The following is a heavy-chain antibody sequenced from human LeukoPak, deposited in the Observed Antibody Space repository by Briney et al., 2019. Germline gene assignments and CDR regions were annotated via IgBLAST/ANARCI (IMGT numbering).Heavy chain of an antibody. CDR2: IRYDGSNK. D-gene: IGHD5-18*01. Sequence: PGGSLRLSCAASGFTFSSYGMHWVRQAPGKGLEWVAFIRYDGSNKYYADSVKGRFTISRDNSKNTLFLQMNSLRAEDTAVYYCANGQGYNYGYPDYWGQGALVTVSS. CDR3: ANGQGYNYGYPDY. CDR1: GFTFSSYG. V-gene: IGHV3-30*02. J-gene: IGHJ4*02.